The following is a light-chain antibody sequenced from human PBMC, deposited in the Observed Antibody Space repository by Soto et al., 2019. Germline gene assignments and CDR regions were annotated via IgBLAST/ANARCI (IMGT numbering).Light chain of an antibody. CDR1: NIGSKS. J-gene: IGLJ3*02. V-gene: IGLV3-21*02. CDR2: DDS. CDR3: QVWDSSSDHRV. Sequence: SYELTQPPSVSVAPGQTARITCGGNNIGSKSVLWYQQKPGQAPVLVVYDDSDRPSGIPERFSGSNSGNTATLTISRVEAGDEADYYCQVWDSSSDHRVFGGGTKLTVL.